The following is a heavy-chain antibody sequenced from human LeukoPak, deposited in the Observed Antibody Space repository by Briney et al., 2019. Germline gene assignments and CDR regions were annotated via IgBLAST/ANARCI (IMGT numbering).Heavy chain of an antibody. CDR2: ISAYNGNT. V-gene: IGHV1-18*01. CDR3: ARAVMVRGVIITVWFDP. CDR1: GYTFTSYG. Sequence: ASVKVSCKASGYTFTSYGISWVRQAPGQGLEWMGWISAYNGNTNYAQKLQGRATMTTDTSTSTAYMELRSLRSDDTAVYYCARAVMVRGVIITVWFDPWGQGTLVTVSS. J-gene: IGHJ5*02. D-gene: IGHD3-10*01.